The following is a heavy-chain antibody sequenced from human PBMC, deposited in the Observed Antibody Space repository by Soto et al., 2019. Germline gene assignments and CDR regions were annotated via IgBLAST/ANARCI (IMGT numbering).Heavy chain of an antibody. CDR2: ISGSGGST. D-gene: IGHD1-26*01. CDR3: AKEGEGATIFYYFDY. V-gene: IGHV3-23*01. CDR1: GFTFSSYA. J-gene: IGHJ4*02. Sequence: EVQLLESGGGLVQPGGSLRLSCAASGFTFSSYAMSWVRQAPGKGLEWVSAISGSGGSTYYADSVKGRVTISRDNSRNTLYLQMNRLRAEDTAVYYCAKEGEGATIFYYFDYWGQGNLVTVSS.